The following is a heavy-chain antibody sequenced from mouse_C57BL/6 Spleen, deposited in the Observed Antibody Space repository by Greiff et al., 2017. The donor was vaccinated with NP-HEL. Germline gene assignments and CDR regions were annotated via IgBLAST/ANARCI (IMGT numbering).Heavy chain of an antibody. CDR1: GYTFTDYY. V-gene: IGHV1-26*01. CDR3: ARRGDYDVGYFDV. CDR2: INPNNGGT. D-gene: IGHD2-4*01. Sequence: EVQLQQSGPELVKPGASVKISCKASGYTFTDYYMNWVKQSLGKSLEWIGDINPNNGGTSYNQKFKGKATLTVDKSSSTAYMELRSLTSEDSAVYYCARRGDYDVGYFDVWGTGTTVTVSS. J-gene: IGHJ1*03.